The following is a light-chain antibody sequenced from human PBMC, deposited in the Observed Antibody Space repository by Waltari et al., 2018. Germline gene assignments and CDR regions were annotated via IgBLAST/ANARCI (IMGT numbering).Light chain of an antibody. CDR1: QSITNNY. CDR3: QQYENSPLT. V-gene: IGKV3D-20*01. Sequence: EVILTQSPDTLSLSPGARATLSCRASQSITNNYLAWYQQKPGLAPRLLIYDSSSRATGVPDRFSGSGSGTDFTLTIGRLEPEDYAVYYCQQYENSPLTFGGGTQVETK. J-gene: IGKJ4*01. CDR2: DSS.